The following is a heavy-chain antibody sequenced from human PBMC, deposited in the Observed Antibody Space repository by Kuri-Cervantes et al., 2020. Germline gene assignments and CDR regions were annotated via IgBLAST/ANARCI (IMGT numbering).Heavy chain of an antibody. CDR3: AASDSSGWYGPRAFDI. V-gene: IGHV3-7*02. D-gene: IGHD6-19*01. CDR1: GFTCSRYW. Sequence: GGSLRLSCAASGFTCSRYWMSWVRQAPGKGLEWAANIKQDGSEKYYVDSVRGRFTISRDNAKNSLYLQMNSLRAEDTAVYYCAASDSSGWYGPRAFDIWGQGTMVTVSS. J-gene: IGHJ3*02. CDR2: IKQDGSEK.